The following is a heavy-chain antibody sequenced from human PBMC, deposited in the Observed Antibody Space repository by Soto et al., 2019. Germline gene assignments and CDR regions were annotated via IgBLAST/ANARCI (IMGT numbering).Heavy chain of an antibody. CDR3: AREIAPIYGMDV. Sequence: GGSLRLSCAASGFTFSSYGMHWVRQAPGKGLEWVAVIWYDGSNKYYADSVKGRFTISRDNSKNTLYLQMNSLRAEDTAVYYCAREIAPIYGMDVWGQGTTVTVSS. CDR2: IWYDGSNK. D-gene: IGHD3-22*01. V-gene: IGHV3-33*01. CDR1: GFTFSSYG. J-gene: IGHJ6*02.